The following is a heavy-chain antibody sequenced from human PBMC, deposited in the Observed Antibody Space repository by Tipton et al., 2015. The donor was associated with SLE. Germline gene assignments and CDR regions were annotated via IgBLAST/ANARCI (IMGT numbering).Heavy chain of an antibody. V-gene: IGHV3-66*01. D-gene: IGHD6-19*01. Sequence: SLRLSCAVSGGFFVSSNYMSWVRQAPGKGLEWISVLFSDGRTFYADSVKGRFTISRDNSKNTLILQMNSLRTDDTALYYCARDGSGWSAYWGQGTVVSVSS. CDR1: GGFFVSSNY. J-gene: IGHJ4*02. CDR2: LFSDGRT. CDR3: ARDGSGWSAY.